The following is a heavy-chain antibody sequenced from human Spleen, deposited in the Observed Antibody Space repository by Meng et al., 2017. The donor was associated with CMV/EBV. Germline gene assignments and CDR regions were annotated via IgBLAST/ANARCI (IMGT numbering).Heavy chain of an antibody. CDR1: GFAVSRNH. V-gene: IGHV3-53*01. J-gene: IGHJ4*02. Sequence: GGSLRLSCAASGFAVSRNHMTWVRQAPGKGLEWVSVIYSGSITYYSDSVKGRFSISRDNSKNTMYLQMHSLRAEDTAVYYCAKVGSSGYYYYFDYWGQGALVTVSS. CDR2: IYSGSIT. CDR3: AKVGSSGYYYYFDY. D-gene: IGHD3-22*01.